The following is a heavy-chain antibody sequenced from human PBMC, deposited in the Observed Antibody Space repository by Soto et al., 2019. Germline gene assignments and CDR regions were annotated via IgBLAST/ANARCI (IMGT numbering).Heavy chain of an antibody. CDR2: INPNSGGT. Sequence: GASVKVSCKASGYTFTGYYMHWVRQAPGQGLEWMGWINPNSGGTNYAQKFQGWVTMTRDTSISTAYMELSRLRSDDTAVYYCARESGSSSVHNWFDPWGQGTLVTVSS. J-gene: IGHJ5*02. D-gene: IGHD6-6*01. CDR1: GYTFTGYY. CDR3: ARESGSSSVHNWFDP. V-gene: IGHV1-2*04.